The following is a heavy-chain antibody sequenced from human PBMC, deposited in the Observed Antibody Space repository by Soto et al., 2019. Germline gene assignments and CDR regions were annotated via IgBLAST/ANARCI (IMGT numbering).Heavy chain of an antibody. V-gene: IGHV4-59*01. Sequence: SETLSLTCTLSGGSISSYYWSWIRQPPGKGLEWIGYVYYNGRTSYNPSLKSRVTMSVDTSRNQFSLKLSSVAAADTAMYYCARVSGGGVSPLDQWGQGTLVTVS. CDR2: VYYNGRT. CDR3: ARVSGGGVSPLDQ. CDR1: GGSISSYY. D-gene: IGHD3-10*01. J-gene: IGHJ4*02.